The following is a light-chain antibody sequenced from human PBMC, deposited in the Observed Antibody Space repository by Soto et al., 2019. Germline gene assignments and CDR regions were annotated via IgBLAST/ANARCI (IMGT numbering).Light chain of an antibody. CDR2: KAS. V-gene: IGKV1-5*03. CDR3: XXXSAYSRA. CDR1: XSXXXX. Sequence: DIQMTQSPSTLSASVGDRVTITCRAXXSXXXXLAWYQQKPGKAPKLLIYKASTLEXXVPSRFSGSGSGTXXXXXXXXLXSDDXATXXXXXXSAYSRAFGQGTKVEIK. J-gene: IGKJ1*01.